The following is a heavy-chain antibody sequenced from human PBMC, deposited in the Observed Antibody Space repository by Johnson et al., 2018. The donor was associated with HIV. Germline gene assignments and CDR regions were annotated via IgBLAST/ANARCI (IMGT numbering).Heavy chain of an antibody. J-gene: IGHJ3*01. CDR2: VKQDGSEK. D-gene: IGHD3-10*01. CDR1: GFTFSSYW. Sequence: VQLVESGGGLAQPGGSLRLSCAASGFTFSSYWMAWVRQAPGKGLEWVANVKQDGSEKYCVDSVKGRFTISRDNAKNSLYLQMNSLRAEDTAVYYCARGGLLWFGHPADWGQGTMVTVSS. CDR3: ARGGLLWFGHPAD. V-gene: IGHV3-7*01.